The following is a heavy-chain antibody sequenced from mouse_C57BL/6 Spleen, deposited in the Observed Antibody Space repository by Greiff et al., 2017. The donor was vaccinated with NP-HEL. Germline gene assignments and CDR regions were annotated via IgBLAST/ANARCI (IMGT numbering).Heavy chain of an antibody. Sequence: EVKLQESGEGLVKPGGSLKLSCAASGFTFSSYAMSWVRQTPEKRLEWVAYISSGGDYIYYADTVKGRFTISRDNARNTLYLQMSSLKSEDTAMYYCTRDRHYYGSSYDYAMDYWGQGTSVTVSS. V-gene: IGHV5-9-1*02. D-gene: IGHD1-1*01. CDR1: GFTFSSYA. J-gene: IGHJ4*01. CDR3: TRDRHYYGSSYDYAMDY. CDR2: ISSGGDYI.